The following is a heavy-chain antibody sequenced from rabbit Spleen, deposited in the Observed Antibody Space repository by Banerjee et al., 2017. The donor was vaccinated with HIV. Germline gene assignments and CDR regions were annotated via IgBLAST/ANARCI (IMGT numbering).Heavy chain of an antibody. Sequence: EQLEESGGGLVKPEGSLTLTCKASGVSLNDKDVMCWVRQAPGKGLEWIACINMFTGKSVYASWAKGRFTISKTSSTTVTLQVTSLTAADTATYFCTRDDGSGHYIDGYFNLLGPGTLVTVS. D-gene: IGHD1-1*01. CDR2: INMFTGKS. CDR3: TRDDGSGHYIDGYFNL. CDR1: GVSLNDKDV. J-gene: IGHJ4*01. V-gene: IGHV1S45*01.